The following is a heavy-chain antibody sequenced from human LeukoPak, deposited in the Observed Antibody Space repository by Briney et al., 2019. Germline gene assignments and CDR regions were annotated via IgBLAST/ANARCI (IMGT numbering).Heavy chain of an antibody. D-gene: IGHD6-13*01. Sequence: ASVKVSCKASGYTFTGYYMHWVRQAPGQGLEWMGWINPNSGGTNYAQKFQGRVTMTRDTSISTAYMELSRLRSDDTAVYYCARERSSSRYYFDYWGQGTLVTVS. CDR2: INPNSGGT. J-gene: IGHJ4*02. CDR1: GYTFTGYY. V-gene: IGHV1-2*02. CDR3: ARERSSSRYYFDY.